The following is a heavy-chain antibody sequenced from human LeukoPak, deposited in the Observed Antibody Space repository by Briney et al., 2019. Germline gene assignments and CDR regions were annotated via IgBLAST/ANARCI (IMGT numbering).Heavy chain of an antibody. V-gene: IGHV4-30-2*01. CDR2: IYHSGST. CDR1: GGSISSGGYS. CDR3: ARSGPHFYYGREIDAFDI. Sequence: PSQTLSLTCAVSGGSISSGGYSWSWIRQPPGKGLEWIGYIYHSGSTYYNPSLKSRVTISVDRSKNQFSLKLSSVTAADTAVYYCARSGPHFYYGREIDAFDIWGQGTMVTVS. D-gene: IGHD2/OR15-2a*01. J-gene: IGHJ3*02.